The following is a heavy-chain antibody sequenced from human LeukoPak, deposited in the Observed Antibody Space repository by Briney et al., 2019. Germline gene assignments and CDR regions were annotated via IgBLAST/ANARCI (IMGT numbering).Heavy chain of an antibody. D-gene: IGHD4-17*01. J-gene: IGHJ4*02. CDR1: GGTFSSYT. CDR3: ARDMKKSPSPYGSVFDY. V-gene: IGHV1-69*04. Sequence: ASVKVSCKASGGTFSSYTISWVRQAPGQGLEWMGRIIPILGITNYAQKFQGRVTITADKSTSTAYMELSSLGSEDTAVYYCARDMKKSPSPYGSVFDYWGQGTLVTVSS. CDR2: IIPILGIT.